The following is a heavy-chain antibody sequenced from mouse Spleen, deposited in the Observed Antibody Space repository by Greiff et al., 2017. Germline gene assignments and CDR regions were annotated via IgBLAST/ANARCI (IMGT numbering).Heavy chain of an antibody. CDR2: ISSGGSYT. CDR3: ARRNWDGDYFDY. J-gene: IGHJ2*01. CDR1: GFTFSSYG. Sequence: EVQLVESGGDLVKPGGSLKLSCAASGFTFSSYGMSWVRQTPDKRLEWVATISSGGSYTYYPDSVKGRFTISRDNAKNTLYLQMSSLKSEDTAMYYCARRNWDGDYFDYWGQGTTLPVSS. D-gene: IGHD4-1*01. V-gene: IGHV5-6*01.